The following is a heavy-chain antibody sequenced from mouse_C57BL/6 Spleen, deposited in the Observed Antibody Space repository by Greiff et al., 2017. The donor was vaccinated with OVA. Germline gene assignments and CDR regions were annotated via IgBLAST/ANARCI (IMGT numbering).Heavy chain of an antibody. Sequence: VQLQESGAELVRPGASVTLSCKASGYTFTDYEMHWVKQTPVHGLEWIGAIDPETGGTAYNQKFKGKAILTADKSSSTAYMELRSLTSEDSAVYYCTIYDGYLYYAMDYWGQGTSVTVSS. J-gene: IGHJ4*01. CDR1: GYTFTDYE. CDR2: IDPETGGT. CDR3: TIYDGYLYYAMDY. V-gene: IGHV1-15*01. D-gene: IGHD2-3*01.